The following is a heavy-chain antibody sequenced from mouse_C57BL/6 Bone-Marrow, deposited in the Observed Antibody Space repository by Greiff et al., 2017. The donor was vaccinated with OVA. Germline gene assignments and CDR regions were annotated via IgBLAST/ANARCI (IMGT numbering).Heavy chain of an antibody. V-gene: IGHV1-81*01. CDR2: IYPRSGNT. CDR3: ARRWIYYGNPFAY. Sequence: VQLQQSGAELARPGASVKLSCKASGYTFTSYGISWVKQRTGQGLEWIGEIYPRSGNTYYNEKFKGKATLTADKSSSTAYMELRSLTSEDSAVYFCARRWIYYGNPFAYWGQGTLVTVSA. D-gene: IGHD2-1*01. CDR1: GYTFTSYG. J-gene: IGHJ3*01.